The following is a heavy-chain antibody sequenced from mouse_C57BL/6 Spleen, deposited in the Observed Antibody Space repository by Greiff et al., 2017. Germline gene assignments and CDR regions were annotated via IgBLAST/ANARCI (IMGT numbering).Heavy chain of an antibody. CDR1: GYTFTSYW. J-gene: IGHJ4*01. D-gene: IGHD1-1*01. CDR3: ARGDYYYGSSPYYAMDY. V-gene: IGHV1-64*01. CDR2: IHPNSGST. Sequence: QVQLQQPGAELVKPGASVKLSCKASGYTFTSYWMHWVKQRPGQGLEWIGMIHPNSGSTNYNEKFKSKATLTVDKSSSTAYMQLSSLTSEDSAVYYCARGDYYYGSSPYYAMDYWGQGTSVTVSS.